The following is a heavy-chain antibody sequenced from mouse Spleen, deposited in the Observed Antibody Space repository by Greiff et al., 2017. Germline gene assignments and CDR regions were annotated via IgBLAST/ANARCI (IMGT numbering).Heavy chain of an antibody. CDR1: GYTFTDYY. J-gene: IGHJ1*01. D-gene: IGHD4-1*01. V-gene: IGHV1-26*01. CDR2: INPNNGGT. Sequence: EVQLQQSGPELVKPGASVKISCKASGYTFTDYYMNWVKQSHGKSLEWIGDINPNNGGTSYNQKFKGKATLTVDKSSSTAYMELRSLTSEDSAVYYCARGLGGYFDVWGAGTTVTVSS. CDR3: ARGLGGYFDV.